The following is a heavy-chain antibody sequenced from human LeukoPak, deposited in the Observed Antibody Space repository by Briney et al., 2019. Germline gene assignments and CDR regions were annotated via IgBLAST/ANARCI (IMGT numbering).Heavy chain of an antibody. CDR1: GEFISSSRYY. D-gene: IGHD6-25*01. J-gene: IGHJ5*02. V-gene: IGHV4-39*01. CDR2: IYYSGST. Sequence: SETLSLTCTVSGEFISSSRYYWGWIRQPPGKWLEWIGSIYYSGSTYYNPSLKSRVTISVDTSKNQFSQKLSSVPAADWDLCYCARRNWRTAADTRIRWFDPWGQGTLVTVSS. CDR3: ARRNWRTAADTRIRWFDP.